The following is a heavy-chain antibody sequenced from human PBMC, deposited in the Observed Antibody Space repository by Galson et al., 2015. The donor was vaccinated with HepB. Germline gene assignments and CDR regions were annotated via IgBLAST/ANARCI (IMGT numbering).Heavy chain of an antibody. CDR1: GYTFFNYA. J-gene: IGHJ5*02. D-gene: IGHD5-12*01. V-gene: IGHV1-18*01. CDR2: INTHNSDT. CDR3: ARHIDNWFDT. Sequence: GYTFFNYAITWVRQAPGQGLEWMGWINTHNSDTNYAQKLQDRVTLTTNTSTRTAYMELRSLRSDDTAVYYCARHIDNWFDTWGQGTLVTVSS.